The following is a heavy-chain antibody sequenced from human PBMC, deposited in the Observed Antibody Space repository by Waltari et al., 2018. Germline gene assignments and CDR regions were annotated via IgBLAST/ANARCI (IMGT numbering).Heavy chain of an antibody. Sequence: VQLVESGGRLVQPGGSLRLSCEASGFSFSSYWMDWVRQAPGKGLVWVARVNIDGTGTDYADSVKGRFAISRDNAENTLYLQMNNLRAEDTGIYYCTRVNWDYWGQGTLVTVSS. CDR1: GFSFSSYW. V-gene: IGHV3-74*01. J-gene: IGHJ4*02. CDR2: VNIDGTGT. CDR3: TRVNWDY.